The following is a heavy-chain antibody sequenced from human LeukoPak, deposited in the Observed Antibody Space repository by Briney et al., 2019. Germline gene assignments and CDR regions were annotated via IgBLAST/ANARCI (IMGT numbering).Heavy chain of an antibody. J-gene: IGHJ4*02. D-gene: IGHD1-26*01. CDR2: IYYSGST. Sequence: SETLSLSCTVSSGSISRHCWSWIRQPPGKGLEWIGYIYYSGSTNYNPSLKSRVTISVDTSKNQFSLKLSSVTAADTAVYYCARDSGFYTYWGQGTLVTVSP. CDR3: ARDSGFYTY. CDR1: SGSISRHC. V-gene: IGHV4-59*11.